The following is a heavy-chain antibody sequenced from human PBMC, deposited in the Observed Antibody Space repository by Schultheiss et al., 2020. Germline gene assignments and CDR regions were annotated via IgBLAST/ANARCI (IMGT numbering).Heavy chain of an antibody. V-gene: IGHV3-21*01. CDR2: ISSSSSYI. CDR1: GFTFSSYS. D-gene: IGHD3-10*01. J-gene: IGHJ5*02. Sequence: GGSLRLSCAASGFTFSSYSMNWVRQAPGKGLEWVSSISSSSSYIYYADSVKGRFTISRDNAKNSLYLQMNSLRAEDTAVYYCARSQLGAEVNWFDPWGQGTLVNVSS. CDR3: ARSQLGAEVNWFDP.